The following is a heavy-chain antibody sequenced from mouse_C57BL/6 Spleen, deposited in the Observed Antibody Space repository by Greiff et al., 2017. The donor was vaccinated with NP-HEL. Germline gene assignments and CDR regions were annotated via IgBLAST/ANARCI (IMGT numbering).Heavy chain of an antibody. CDR2: IYPGSGNT. CDR1: GYSFTSYY. CDR3: ARSGHYYGSSLHWYFDV. D-gene: IGHD1-1*01. J-gene: IGHJ1*03. Sequence: QVQLQQSGPELVKPGASVKISCKASGYSFTSYYIHWVKQRPGQGLEWIGWIYPGSGNTKYNEKFKGKATLTADTSSSTAYMQLSSLTSEDSAVYYCARSGHYYGSSLHWYFDVWGTGTTVTVSS. V-gene: IGHV1-66*01.